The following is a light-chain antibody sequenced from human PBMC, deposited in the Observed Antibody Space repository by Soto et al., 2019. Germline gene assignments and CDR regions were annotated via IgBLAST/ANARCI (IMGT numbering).Light chain of an antibody. CDR1: QSISRW. CDR2: QAF. J-gene: IGKJ1*01. Sequence: DIQMTQSPPTLSAFVGDRVTITCRASQSISRWLAWFQQKPGKAPKLMIYQAFTLETGVPARFSPGGSGADYTGTFTSLQPDEFATDYYAHYHGFSWAFGQGTRVDIK. V-gene: IGKV1-5*03. CDR3: AHYHGFSWA.